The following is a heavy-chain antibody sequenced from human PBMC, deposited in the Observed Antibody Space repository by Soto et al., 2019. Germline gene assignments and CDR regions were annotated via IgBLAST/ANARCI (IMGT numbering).Heavy chain of an antibody. Sequence: GGSLRLSCAASGFTFSSYSMNWVRQAPGKGLEWVSSISSSSSYIYYADSVKGRFTISRDNAKNSLYLQMNSLRAEDTAVYYCARDGSDYYDIYYYYGMDVWGQGTTVTVSS. CDR1: GFTFSSYS. CDR3: ARDGSDYYDIYYYYGMDV. V-gene: IGHV3-21*01. D-gene: IGHD3-22*01. CDR2: ISSSSSYI. J-gene: IGHJ6*02.